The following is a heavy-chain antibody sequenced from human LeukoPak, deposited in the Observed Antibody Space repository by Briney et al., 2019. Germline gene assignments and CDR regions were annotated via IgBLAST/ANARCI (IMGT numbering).Heavy chain of an antibody. D-gene: IGHD4-17*01. J-gene: IGHJ4*02. V-gene: IGHV1-24*01. CDR2: FDPEDGET. Sequence: GASVTVSCMVSGYTLTELSMHWVRQAPGKGREWVGGFDPEDGETIYAQKFQGRVTMTEDTSTDTAYMELSSLRSEDTAVYYCATLDYGDSQGDYWGQGTLVTVSS. CDR1: GYTLTELS. CDR3: ATLDYGDSQGDY.